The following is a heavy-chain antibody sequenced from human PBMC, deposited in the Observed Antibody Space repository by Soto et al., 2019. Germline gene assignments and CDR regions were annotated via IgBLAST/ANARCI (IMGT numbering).Heavy chain of an antibody. J-gene: IGHJ1*01. V-gene: IGHV4-4*02. CDR2: IYHSGST. Sequence: SETLSLSCAVSGGSISSSNWWSWVRQPPGKGLEWIGEIYHSGSTNYNPSLKSRVTISVDTSKNQFSLKLSSVTAADTAVYYCARLYYYGTRYPYWGQGTLVTVS. CDR1: GGSISSSNW. D-gene: IGHD3-10*01. CDR3: ARLYYYGTRYPY.